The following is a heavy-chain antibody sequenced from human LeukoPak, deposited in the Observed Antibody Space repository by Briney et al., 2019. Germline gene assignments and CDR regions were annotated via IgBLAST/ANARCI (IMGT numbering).Heavy chain of an antibody. J-gene: IGHJ4*02. V-gene: IGHV3-30*02. CDR2: IRYDGSNK. Sequence: PGGSLRLSCVASGFTFSSYGMHWVRQAPGKGLEWVAFIRYDGSNKYYVDSVKGRFTISRDNSRNTLYLQMISLRAEDTAVYYCAKDQGIVALFDYWGQGTLVSVSS. CDR3: AKDQGIVALFDY. CDR1: GFTFSSYG. D-gene: IGHD1-26*01.